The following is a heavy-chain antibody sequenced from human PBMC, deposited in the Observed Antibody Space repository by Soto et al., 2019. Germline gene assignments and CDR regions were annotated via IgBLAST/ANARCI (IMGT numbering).Heavy chain of an antibody. D-gene: IGHD2-2*01. CDR2: IKSKTDGGTT. CDR3: TTAPAAIRYFDY. CDR1: GFTFSNAW. V-gene: IGHV3-15*01. J-gene: IGHJ4*02. Sequence: EVQLVESGGGLVKPGGSLRLSCAASGFTFSNAWMSWVRQAPGKGLEWVCRIKSKTDGGTTDYAATVQGRFTISRDDSKNTLYLQMNSLKTEDTAVYYCTTAPAAIRYFDYRGQGTLGTVSS.